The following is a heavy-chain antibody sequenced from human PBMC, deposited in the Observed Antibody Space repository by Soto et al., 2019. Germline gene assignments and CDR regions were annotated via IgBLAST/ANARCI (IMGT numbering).Heavy chain of an antibody. CDR3: ARDMHAGFTHYFDP. J-gene: IGHJ5*02. D-gene: IGHD1-26*01. Sequence: SETLSLTCTVSGGSISNYYWTWIRQPAGKGLEGIGRMYTSGSTNYNPSLKSRVTMSVDTSKNQFSLNLRSVTAADTAGYYCARDMHAGFTHYFDPWGQGTLVTVSS. CDR2: MYTSGST. V-gene: IGHV4-4*07. CDR1: GGSISNYY.